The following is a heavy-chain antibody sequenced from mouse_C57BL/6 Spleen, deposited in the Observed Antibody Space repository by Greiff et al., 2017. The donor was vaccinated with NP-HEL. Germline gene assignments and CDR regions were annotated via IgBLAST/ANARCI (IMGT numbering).Heavy chain of an antibody. CDR2: IYPGSGST. V-gene: IGHV1-55*01. CDR1: GYTFTSYW. CDR3: ARWDYYGSLFDY. Sequence: VQLQQPGAELVKPGASVKMSCKASGYTFTSYWITWVKQRPGQGLEWIGDIYPGSGSTNYNEKFKSKATLTVDTSSSTAYMQLSSLTSEDSAVYYCARWDYYGSLFDYWGQGTTLTVSS. D-gene: IGHD1-1*01. J-gene: IGHJ2*01.